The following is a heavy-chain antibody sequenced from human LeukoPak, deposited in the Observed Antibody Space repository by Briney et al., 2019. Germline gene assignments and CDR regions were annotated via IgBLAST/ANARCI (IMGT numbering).Heavy chain of an antibody. CDR3: ATMRTDYYYYGMDV. V-gene: IGHV1-18*01. Sequence: ASVKVSCKASGYTFTSYGIGWVRQAPGQGLEWMGWISAYNGNTNYAQKLQGRVTMTTDTSTSTAYMELRSLRSDDTAVYYCATMRTDYYYYGMDVWGQGTTVTVPS. CDR1: GYTFTSYG. D-gene: IGHD1-14*01. J-gene: IGHJ6*02. CDR2: ISAYNGNT.